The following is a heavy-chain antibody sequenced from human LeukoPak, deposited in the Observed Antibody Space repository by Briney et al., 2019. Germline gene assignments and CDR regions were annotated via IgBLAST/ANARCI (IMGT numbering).Heavy chain of an antibody. J-gene: IGHJ5*02. Sequence: PSETLSLTCTVSGGSISSSGYYWGWIRQPPGKGLEWIASIYYSGSTYYNPSLKSRVTISVDTSKNQLSLKLSSPTAADTAVYYCARHEYSGSYYGLSWFDPWGQGTLVTVSS. D-gene: IGHD1-26*01. CDR1: GGSISSSGYY. CDR2: IYYSGST. CDR3: ARHEYSGSYYGLSWFDP. V-gene: IGHV4-39*01.